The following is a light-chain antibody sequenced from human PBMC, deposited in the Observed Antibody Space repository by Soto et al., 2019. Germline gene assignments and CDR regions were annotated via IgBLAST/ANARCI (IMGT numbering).Light chain of an antibody. CDR2: SHN. J-gene: IGLJ1*01. CDR1: SSNIGSNT. CDR3: AAWDDSLNGYL. V-gene: IGLV1-44*01. Sequence: QLVLTQPPSASGTPGQRVTISCSGSSSNIGSNTVNWYQQLPGTAPKLLIYSHNQRPSGVPDRFSGSKSGTSASLAISGLQSEDEADYYCAAWDDSLNGYLFGTGTKLTVL.